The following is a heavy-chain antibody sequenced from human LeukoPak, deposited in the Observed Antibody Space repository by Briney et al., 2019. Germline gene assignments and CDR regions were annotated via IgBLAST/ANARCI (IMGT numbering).Heavy chain of an antibody. CDR2: MNPNSGRT. J-gene: IGHJ4*02. CDR1: GYTLTSYD. V-gene: IGHV1-8*01. Sequence: ASVKVSYKASGYTLTSYDINWVRQATGQGLEWMRWMNPNSGRTGYAQNFQGRITITRNTSISTAYMELSSLRSEDTAVYYCTRETSSRYFDYWGQGTLVTVSS. CDR3: TRETSSRYFDY.